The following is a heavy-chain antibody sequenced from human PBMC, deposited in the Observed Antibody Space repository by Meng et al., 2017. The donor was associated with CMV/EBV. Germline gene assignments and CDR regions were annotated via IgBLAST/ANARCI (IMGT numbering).Heavy chain of an antibody. Sequence: SETLSLTCAVSGGSFSGYYWSWIRQPPGKGLEWMGEIKHSGSTNYNPSLKSRVTISVDTSKNQFSLKLSSVTAADTAVYYCAGRNGGPRVFWSNYGMDVWGQGTTVTVSS. V-gene: IGHV4-34*01. J-gene: IGHJ6*02. CDR2: IKHSGST. CDR1: GGSFSGYY. CDR3: AGRNGGPRVFWSNYGMDV. D-gene: IGHD3-3*01.